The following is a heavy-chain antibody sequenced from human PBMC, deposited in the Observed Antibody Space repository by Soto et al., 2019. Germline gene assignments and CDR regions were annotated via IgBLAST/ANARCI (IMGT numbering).Heavy chain of an antibody. CDR3: AQTLGLAAAGPGRFDL. CDR1: GGTFSSYA. Sequence: QVQLVQSGAEVKKPGSSVKVSCKASGGTFSSYAISWVRQAPGQGLEWMGGIIPLFGRANYAQKFQGRVTITAAASTSTADRELRSLRSEDPAVYYCAQTLGLAAAGPGRFDLWGRGTLVTVSS. V-gene: IGHV1-69*12. CDR2: IIPLFGRA. J-gene: IGHJ2*01. D-gene: IGHD6-25*01.